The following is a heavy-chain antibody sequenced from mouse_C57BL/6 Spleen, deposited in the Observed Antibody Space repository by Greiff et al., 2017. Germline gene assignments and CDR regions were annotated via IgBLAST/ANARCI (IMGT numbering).Heavy chain of an antibody. Sequence: QVQLKESGAELVRPGTSVKVSCKASGYAFTNYLIEWVKQRPGQGLEWIGVINPGSGGTNYNEKFKGKATLTADKSSSTAYMQLSSLTSEDSAVYFCARWDYGNYWFAYWGQGTLVTVSA. CDR3: ARWDYGNYWFAY. D-gene: IGHD2-1*01. J-gene: IGHJ3*01. CDR1: GYAFTNYL. V-gene: IGHV1-54*01. CDR2: INPGSGGT.